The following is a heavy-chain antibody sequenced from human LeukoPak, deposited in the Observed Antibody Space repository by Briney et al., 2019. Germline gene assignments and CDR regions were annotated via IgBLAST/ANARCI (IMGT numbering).Heavy chain of an antibody. CDR3: AKDILPINTRTGYMDV. CDR2: ISWNSGSI. CDR1: GFTFSSYA. V-gene: IGHV3-9*01. J-gene: IGHJ6*03. D-gene: IGHD2-8*02. Sequence: PGGPLRLSCAASGFTFSSYAMSWVRQTPGKGLEGVSGISWNSGSIGYADSVKGRFTISRDNAKNSLYLQMNSLRAEDTALYYCAKDILPINTRTGYMDVWGKGTTVTISS.